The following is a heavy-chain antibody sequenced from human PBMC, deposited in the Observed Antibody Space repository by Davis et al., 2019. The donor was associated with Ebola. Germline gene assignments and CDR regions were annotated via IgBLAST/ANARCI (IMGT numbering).Heavy chain of an antibody. V-gene: IGHV3-74*01. D-gene: IGHD1-26*01. CDR1: GFTFSSYG. Sequence: GESLKISCAASGFTFSSYGMHWVRQAPGKGLVWVSRINSDGSSTSYADSVKGRFTISRDNSKNTLYLQMNSLRAEDTAVYYCARGAKDYWGQGTLVTVSS. CDR3: ARGAKDY. CDR2: INSDGSST. J-gene: IGHJ4*02.